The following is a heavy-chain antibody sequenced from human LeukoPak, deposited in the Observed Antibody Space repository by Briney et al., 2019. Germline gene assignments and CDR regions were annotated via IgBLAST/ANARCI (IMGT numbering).Heavy chain of an antibody. D-gene: IGHD5-24*01. J-gene: IGHJ4*02. V-gene: IGHV1-69*05. CDR2: IIPIFGTA. Sequence: GASVKVSCKASGGTFGSYAISWVRQAPGQGLEWMGGIIPIFGTANYAQKFQGRVTITTDESTSTAYMELSSLRSEDTAVYYCAREKGERWLQLDYWGQGTLVTVSS. CDR3: AREKGERWLQLDY. CDR1: GGTFGSYA.